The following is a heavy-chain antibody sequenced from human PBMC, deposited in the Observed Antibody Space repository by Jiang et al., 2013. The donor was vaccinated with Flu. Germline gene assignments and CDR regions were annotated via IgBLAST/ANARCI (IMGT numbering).Heavy chain of an antibody. Sequence: SVKVSCKASGYTFTGNFMHWVRQAPGQGLEWMGRINPNSGSTSYAQKFQGRVTMTRDTSTSTVYMELSSLRSEDTAVYFCAREVSGCMDYWGQGTLVTVSS. CDR1: GYTFTGNF. D-gene: IGHD6-19*01. CDR3: AREVSGCMDY. J-gene: IGHJ4*02. CDR2: INPNSGST. V-gene: IGHV1-46*01.